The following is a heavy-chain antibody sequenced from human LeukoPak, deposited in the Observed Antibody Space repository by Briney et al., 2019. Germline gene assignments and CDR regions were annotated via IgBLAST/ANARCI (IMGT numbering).Heavy chain of an antibody. Sequence: PGGSLRLSCAASGFTFSSYAMHWVRQAPGKGLEWVAVISYDGSNKYYADSVKGRFTISRDNSKNTFYLQMNSLRAEDTAVYYCARDYCDRTSCGPGFDYWGQGTLDTVSS. CDR3: ARDYCDRTSCGPGFDY. CDR1: GFTFSSYA. CDR2: ISYDGSNK. J-gene: IGHJ4*02. V-gene: IGHV3-30-3*01. D-gene: IGHD2-2*01.